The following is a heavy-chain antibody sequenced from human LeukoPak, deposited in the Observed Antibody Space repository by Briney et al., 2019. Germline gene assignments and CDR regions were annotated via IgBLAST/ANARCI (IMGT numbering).Heavy chain of an antibody. Sequence: GGSLRLSCAASGFTFSSYWMHWVRQAPGKGLVWVSRINSDGSSTSYADSVKGRFTISRDNAKNTLYLQMNSLRAEDTAVYYCAREGIAVAGIFFDYWGQGTLVTVSS. V-gene: IGHV3-74*01. D-gene: IGHD6-19*01. CDR1: GFTFSSYW. CDR3: AREGIAVAGIFFDY. CDR2: INSDGSST. J-gene: IGHJ4*02.